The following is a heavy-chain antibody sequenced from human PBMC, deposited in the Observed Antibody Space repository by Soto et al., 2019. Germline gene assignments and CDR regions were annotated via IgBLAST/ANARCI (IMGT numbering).Heavy chain of an antibody. D-gene: IGHD5-18*01. CDR2: INSDGSST. Sequence: VGSLRLSCAASGFTFSSYWMHWVRQAPGKGLVWVSRINSDGSSTSYADFVKGRFTISRDNAKNTLYLQMNSLRAEDTAVYYCARDSAMVTAFDYWGQGTLVTVSS. J-gene: IGHJ4*02. CDR3: ARDSAMVTAFDY. V-gene: IGHV3-74*01. CDR1: GFTFSSYW.